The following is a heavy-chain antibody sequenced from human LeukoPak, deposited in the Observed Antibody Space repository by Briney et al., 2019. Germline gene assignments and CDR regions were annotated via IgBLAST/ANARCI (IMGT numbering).Heavy chain of an antibody. J-gene: IGHJ4*02. CDR2: IYYSGST. CDR3: ARQREGYNFGRFDY. Sequence: SGTLCLSCTVSGVSISSYYWSWIRQTPGKGLEWIGDIYYSGSTNYNPSLKSRVTIRVDTSKKQFSLKQSSVAAADAAVYYCARQREGYNFGRFDYWGQGTLVTVSS. V-gene: IGHV4-59*08. CDR1: GVSISSYY. D-gene: IGHD5-24*01.